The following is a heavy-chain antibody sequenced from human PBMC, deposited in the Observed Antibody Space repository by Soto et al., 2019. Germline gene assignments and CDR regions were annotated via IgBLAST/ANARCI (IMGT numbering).Heavy chain of an antibody. CDR2: ISSSGSTI. V-gene: IGHV3-11*01. CDR3: ARRPFSIAVAGSNWFDP. Sequence: SGGSLRLSCAASGFTFSDYYMSWIRQAPGKGLEWVSYISSSGSTIYYADSVKGRFTISRDNAKNSLYLQMNSLRAEDTAVYYCARRPFSIAVAGSNWFDPWGQGTLVTVSS. J-gene: IGHJ5*02. D-gene: IGHD6-19*01. CDR1: GFTFSDYY.